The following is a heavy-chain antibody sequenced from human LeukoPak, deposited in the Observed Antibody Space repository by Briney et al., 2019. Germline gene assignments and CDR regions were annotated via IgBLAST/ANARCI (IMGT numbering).Heavy chain of an antibody. CDR3: ARDPGVVSGDKPTYYYYMDV. D-gene: IGHD3-3*01. V-gene: IGHV1-46*01. CDR1: GYTFTSYG. CDR2: INPSGGST. Sequence: ASVKVSCKASGYTFTSYGISWVRQAPGQGLEWMGIINPSGGSTSYAQKFQGGVTMTRDMSTSTVYMELSSLRSEDTAVYYCARDPGVVSGDKPTYYYYMDVWGKGTTVTVSS. J-gene: IGHJ6*03.